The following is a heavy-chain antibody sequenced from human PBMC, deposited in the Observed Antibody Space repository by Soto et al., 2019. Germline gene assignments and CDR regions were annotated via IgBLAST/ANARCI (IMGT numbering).Heavy chain of an antibody. J-gene: IGHJ4*02. V-gene: IGHV1-69*01. CDR1: RGTFSSYA. D-gene: IGHD6-13*01. Sequence: QVQLVQSGAEVKKPGSSVKVSCKASRGTFSSYAISWVRQAPGQGLEWMGGIIPIFGTANYAQKFQGRVTITADESTSTAYMELSSLRSEDTAVYYCASGIAAAGTSDFDYWGQGTLVTVSS. CDR2: IIPIFGTA. CDR3: ASGIAAAGTSDFDY.